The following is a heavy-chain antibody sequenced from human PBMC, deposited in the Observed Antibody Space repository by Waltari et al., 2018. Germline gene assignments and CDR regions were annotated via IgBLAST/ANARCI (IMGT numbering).Heavy chain of an antibody. V-gene: IGHV3-23*04. CDR3: AKGDWLDD. CDR2: ISDSGDST. Sequence: EVQLVESGGGLVQPGGSLRLSCSASGFTFSRYAMSWARQAPGKGLEWLSVISDSGDSTIYTDSVKGRFTNYRDNSKNLVYLQRNSLRVEDTAVYYCAKGDWLDDWGQGTLVTVSP. D-gene: IGHD2-21*01. CDR1: GFTFSRYA. J-gene: IGHJ4*02.